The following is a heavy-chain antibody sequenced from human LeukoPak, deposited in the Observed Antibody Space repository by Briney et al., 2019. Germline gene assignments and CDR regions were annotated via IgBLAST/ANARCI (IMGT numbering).Heavy chain of an antibody. CDR1: GYTFTGYY. V-gene: IGHV1-2*02. J-gene: IGHJ4*02. CDR3: ARDGTLSGSWNDF. D-gene: IGHD3-9*01. CDR2: INSNSGVT. Sequence: GASVKVSCKASGYTFTGYYMHWVRQAPGQGLAWMGWINSNSGVTKYAQNFQDRVTMTRDTSISTAYMELSRLTSDDTAIYYCARDGTLSGSWNDFWGQGSLVTVSS.